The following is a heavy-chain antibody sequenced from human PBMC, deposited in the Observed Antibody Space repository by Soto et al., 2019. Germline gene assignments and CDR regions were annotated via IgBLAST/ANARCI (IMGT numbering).Heavy chain of an antibody. CDR2: MNPNTGNS. D-gene: IGHD2-21*02. J-gene: IGHJ4*02. CDR3: ARDPPRIVVVTAPKRWLDY. V-gene: IGHV1-18*01. CDR1: GYTFTSYD. Sequence: ASVKVSCKASGYTFTSYDIYWVRQAPGQGLEWMGWMNPNTGNSAYAQKLQGRVTMTTDTSTSTAYMELRSLSSDDTAVYYCARDPPRIVVVTAPKRWLDYWGQGTLVTVPS.